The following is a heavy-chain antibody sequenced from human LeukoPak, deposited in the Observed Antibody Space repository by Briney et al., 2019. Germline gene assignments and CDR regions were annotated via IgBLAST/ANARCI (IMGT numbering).Heavy chain of an antibody. Sequence: GASVKVSCKASGYTFTSYDINWVRQATGQGLEWMGWIHPNTGNPTYAQGFTGRFVFSLDTYVGTTYLQISSLKAEDTAVYYCARAYQSLGGLSLPDHWGQGTLVTVSS. CDR1: GYTFTSYD. CDR3: ARAYQSLGGLSLPDH. CDR2: IHPNTGNP. J-gene: IGHJ5*02. D-gene: IGHD3-16*02. V-gene: IGHV7-4-1*02.